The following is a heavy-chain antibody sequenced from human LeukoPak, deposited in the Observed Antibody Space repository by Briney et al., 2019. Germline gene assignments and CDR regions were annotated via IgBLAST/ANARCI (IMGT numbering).Heavy chain of an antibody. CDR3: AREGIAAAGYYFDY. CDR1: GFSFKSYW. D-gene: IGHD6-13*01. J-gene: IGHJ4*02. CDR2: IKQDGSEK. V-gene: IGHV3-7*01. Sequence: PGGSLRLSCAASGFSFKSYWMSWVRQAPGKGLEWVANIKQDGSEKYYVDSVKGRFTISRDNAKNSLYLQMNSLRAEDTAVYYCAREGIAAAGYYFDYWGQGTLVTVSS.